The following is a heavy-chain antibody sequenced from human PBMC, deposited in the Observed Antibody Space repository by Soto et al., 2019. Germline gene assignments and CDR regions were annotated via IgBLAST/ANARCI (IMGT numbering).Heavy chain of an antibody. J-gene: IGHJ6*02. V-gene: IGHV5-51*01. Sequence: GESLKISCQGSGYSFASYWIGWVRQMPGKDLEWMGIIYPGDSDTSYSPSFQGQVTISADKSLRTAYLQWTSLKASDTALYYCARTRSFTLGFYYDGMDVWGQGTTVT. CDR2: IYPGDSDT. D-gene: IGHD6-6*01. CDR3: ARTRSFTLGFYYDGMDV. CDR1: GYSFASYW.